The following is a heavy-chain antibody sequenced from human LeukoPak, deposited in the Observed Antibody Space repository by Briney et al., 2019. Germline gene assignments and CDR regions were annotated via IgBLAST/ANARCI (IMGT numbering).Heavy chain of an antibody. V-gene: IGHV4-59*12. D-gene: IGHD3-3*01. Sequence: SETLSLTCTVSGGSISSYYWSWIRQPPGKGLEWIGYIYYSGSTNYNPSLKSRVTISVDTSKNQFSLKLSSVTAADTAVYYCARDVPTDFWSGSYTYFDYWGQGTLVTVSS. CDR2: IYYSGST. CDR3: ARDVPTDFWSGSYTYFDY. J-gene: IGHJ4*02. CDR1: GGSISSYY.